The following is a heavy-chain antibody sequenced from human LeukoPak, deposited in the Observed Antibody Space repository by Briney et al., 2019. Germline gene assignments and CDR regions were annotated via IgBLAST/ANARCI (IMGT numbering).Heavy chain of an antibody. D-gene: IGHD6-19*01. CDR1: GGSIRSSSYY. Sequence: SETLSLTCTVSGGSIRSSSYYWGWIRQPPGKGLEWIGSIYYSGSTYYNTSLKSRGTISVDTSKNQFSLKLNSVTAADTAVYFCARQVVAVAGTGYFDYWGQGTLVTVSS. CDR2: IYYSGST. V-gene: IGHV4-39*01. CDR3: ARQVVAVAGTGYFDY. J-gene: IGHJ4*02.